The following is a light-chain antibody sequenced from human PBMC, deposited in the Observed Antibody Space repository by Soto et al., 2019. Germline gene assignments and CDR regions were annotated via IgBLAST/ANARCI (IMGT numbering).Light chain of an antibody. J-gene: IGKJ1*01. CDR2: DAS. CDR1: QGVSTN. V-gene: IGKV3-11*01. Sequence: EIVLTQSPATLSLSPGERATLSCRASQGVSTNLAWYQQKPGQAPRLLIYDASNRATGIPARFSGSGSGTDFTLTISSLEPEDFAVYYCQQRSNWLWTFGQGTKVEIK. CDR3: QQRSNWLWT.